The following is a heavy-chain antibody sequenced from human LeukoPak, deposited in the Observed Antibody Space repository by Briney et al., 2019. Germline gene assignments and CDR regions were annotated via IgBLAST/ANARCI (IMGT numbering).Heavy chain of an antibody. CDR1: GGSISSYY. D-gene: IGHD2-15*01. V-gene: IGHV4-59*01. CDR3: ARNPPHCSGGSCYYYYYMDV. CDR2: IYYSGST. Sequence: SETLSLTCTVSGGSISSYYWSWIRQPPGKGLEWIGYIYYSGSTNYNPSLKSRVTISVDTSKSQFSLKLSSVTAADTAVYYCARNPPHCSGGSCYYYYYMDVWGKGTTVTVSS. J-gene: IGHJ6*03.